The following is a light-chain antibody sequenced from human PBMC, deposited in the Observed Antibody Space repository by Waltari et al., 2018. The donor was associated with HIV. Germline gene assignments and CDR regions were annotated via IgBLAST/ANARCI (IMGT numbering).Light chain of an antibody. V-gene: IGKV1-6*02. CDR2: DAA. CDR1: QGIRND. CDR3: LQDYDYPRT. Sequence: AIQMTQFPSSLSASVGERVTITCRASQGIRNDLAWYQQRPGRAPKLLIFDAATLQRAVPSRFSGRGSGTEFTLTISSLQTEDFATYLCLQDYDYPRTFGQGTKVELK. J-gene: IGKJ1*01.